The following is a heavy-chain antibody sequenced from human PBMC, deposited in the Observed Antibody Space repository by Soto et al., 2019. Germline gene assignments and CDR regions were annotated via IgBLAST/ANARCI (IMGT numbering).Heavy chain of an antibody. Sequence: GGSLRLSCAASGFTFNTYGMHWVRQAPGKGLEWVAVIWYDGGIKYYSDSTRGRFIVSRDNSRNTLYLQMNSLRVEDTAVYYCARIDCTGGNCRPYAYYDLDVWGQGTTVT. CDR3: ARIDCTGGNCRPYAYYDLDV. CDR2: IWYDGGIK. D-gene: IGHD2-15*01. J-gene: IGHJ6*02. CDR1: GFTFNTYG. V-gene: IGHV3-33*01.